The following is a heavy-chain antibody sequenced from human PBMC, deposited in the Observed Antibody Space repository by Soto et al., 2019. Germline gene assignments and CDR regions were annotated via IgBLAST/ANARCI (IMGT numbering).Heavy chain of an antibody. D-gene: IGHD6-19*01. CDR2: ISSSSSYI. CDR1: GFTFSSYS. V-gene: IGHV3-21*01. J-gene: IGHJ5*02. CDR3: ARDPPDSSGWYGNWFDP. Sequence: GGSLRLSCAASGFTFSSYSMNWVRQAPEKELEWVSSISSSSSYIYYADSVKGRFTISRDNAKNSLYLQMNSLRAEDTAVYYCARDPPDSSGWYGNWFDPWGQGTLVTVSS.